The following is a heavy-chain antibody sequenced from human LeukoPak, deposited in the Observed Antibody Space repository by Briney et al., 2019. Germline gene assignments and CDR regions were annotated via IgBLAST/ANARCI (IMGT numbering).Heavy chain of an antibody. CDR1: GFTFSSYA. D-gene: IGHD3-22*01. V-gene: IGHV3-30*04. Sequence: GGSLRRSCAASGFTFSSYAMHRVRQAPGKGLEGVAVISYDGSNKYYADSVKGRFTISRDNSKNTLYLQMNSLRAEDTAVYYCARGAMWYYDSSGYPPLDYWGQGTLVTVSS. CDR3: ARGAMWYYDSSGYPPLDY. CDR2: ISYDGSNK. J-gene: IGHJ4*02.